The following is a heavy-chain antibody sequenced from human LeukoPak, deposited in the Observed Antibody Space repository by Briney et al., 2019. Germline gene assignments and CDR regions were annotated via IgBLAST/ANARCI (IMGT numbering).Heavy chain of an antibody. V-gene: IGHV4-59*01. Sequence: SETLSLTCTVSGGSISSYYWSWIRQPPGKGLEWIGYIYYSGSTNYNPSLKSRVTISVDTSKNQFSLKLSSVTAADTAVYYCARDRLDSSSWYAYPPGYFDYWGQGILVTVSS. D-gene: IGHD6-13*01. CDR3: ARDRLDSSSWYAYPPGYFDY. J-gene: IGHJ4*02. CDR1: GGSISSYY. CDR2: IYYSGST.